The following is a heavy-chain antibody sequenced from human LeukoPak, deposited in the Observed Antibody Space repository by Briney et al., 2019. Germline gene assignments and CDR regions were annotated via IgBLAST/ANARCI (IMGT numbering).Heavy chain of an antibody. V-gene: IGHV4-59*01. CDR1: GGSISSDY. D-gene: IGHD1-26*01. J-gene: IGHJ3*02. CDR2: MHYSGST. CDR3: ARFRVSGTYLDAFDI. Sequence: SETLSLTCTVSGGSISSDYRSWIRQPPGKGLEWIGYMHYSGSTNYNPSLKSRVTISVDTSKNQFSLKLNSITTADTAVYYCARFRVSGTYLDAFDIWGQGTMVTVSS.